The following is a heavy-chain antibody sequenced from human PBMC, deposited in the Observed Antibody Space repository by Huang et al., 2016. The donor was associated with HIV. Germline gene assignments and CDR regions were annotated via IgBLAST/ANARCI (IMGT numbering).Heavy chain of an antibody. CDR1: GFTFNKYA. CDR3: TVLLDY. V-gene: IGHV3-23*01. CDR2: ISGNGNKT. J-gene: IGHJ4*02. Sequence: EVKVLESGGGLVQPGGSLRLSCVASGFTFNKYAMCWVRQAPGKGLAWVSLISGNGNKTDYADSVKGRFTISRDNAKNTVYLQMNSLRAEDAALYHCTVLLDYWGQGTPVTVSS.